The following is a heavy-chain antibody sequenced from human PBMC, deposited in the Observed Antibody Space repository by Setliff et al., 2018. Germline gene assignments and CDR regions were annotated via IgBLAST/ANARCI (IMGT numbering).Heavy chain of an antibody. Sequence: SETLSLTCSVSGGIIYDHWWTWIRQPAGAGLEWIGRIYSDGSADYNPSLRSRVTISVDKSKNQFFLKLTSMTAADTALYYCARDTRVRDSSSVPSDTFDIWGRGTMVTVSS. V-gene: IGHV4-4*07. CDR3: ARDTRVRDSSSVPSDTFDI. D-gene: IGHD2-15*01. CDR1: GGIIYDHW. CDR2: IYSDGSA. J-gene: IGHJ3*02.